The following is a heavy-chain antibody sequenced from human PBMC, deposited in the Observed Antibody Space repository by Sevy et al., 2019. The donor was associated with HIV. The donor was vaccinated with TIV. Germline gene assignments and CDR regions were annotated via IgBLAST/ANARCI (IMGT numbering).Heavy chain of an antibody. CDR3: AGHFPIVVVPAAIPDYYYMDV. Sequence: SETLSLTCTVSGGSISSYYWSWIRQPPGKGLEWIGYIYYSGSTNYNPSLKSRVTISVDTSKNQFSLKLSSVTAADTAVYYCAGHFPIVVVPAAIPDYYYMDVWGKGTTVTVSS. CDR1: GGSISSYY. D-gene: IGHD2-2*02. J-gene: IGHJ6*03. V-gene: IGHV4-59*08. CDR2: IYYSGST.